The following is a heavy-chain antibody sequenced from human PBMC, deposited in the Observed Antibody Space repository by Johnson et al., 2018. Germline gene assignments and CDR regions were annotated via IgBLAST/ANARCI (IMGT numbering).Heavy chain of an antibody. V-gene: IGHV3-33*01. CDR1: GFTFSSYG. J-gene: IGHJ3*02. CDR2: LWYDGSNK. Sequence: QVQLVQSGGGLVQPGGSLRLSCAASGFTFSSYGMHWVRQAPGKGVEWVAVLWYDGSNKYYAASVKGRFTISRDNSKITLYPQMNSLRAEDTAVYYCARGERYSRARGAFDIWGQGTMVTVSS. CDR3: ARGERYSRARGAFDI. D-gene: IGHD6-13*01.